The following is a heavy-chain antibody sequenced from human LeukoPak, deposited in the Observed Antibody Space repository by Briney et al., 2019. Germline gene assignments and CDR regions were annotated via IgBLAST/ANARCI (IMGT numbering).Heavy chain of an antibody. CDR1: GGSISSGSYY. CDR2: IYTSGST. D-gene: IGHD1-26*01. V-gene: IGHV4-61*02. Sequence: SQTLSLTCTVSGGSISSGSYYWNWIRQPAGKGLEWIGRIYTSGSTNYNPSLKSRVTISVDTSKNQFSLKLSSVTAADTAVYYCARERWELPYYNYYMDVWGKGTTVTISS. CDR3: ARERWELPYYNYYMDV. J-gene: IGHJ6*03.